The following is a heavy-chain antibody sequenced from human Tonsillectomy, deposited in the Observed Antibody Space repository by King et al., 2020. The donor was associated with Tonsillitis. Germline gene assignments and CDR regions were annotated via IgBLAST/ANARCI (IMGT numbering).Heavy chain of an antibody. V-gene: IGHV4-59*01. CDR2: IYYSGST. CDR1: GGSISSYY. CDR3: ARDGYIAAAGLNWFDP. D-gene: IGHD6-13*01. J-gene: IGHJ5*02. Sequence: VPLQESGPGLVKPSETLSLTCTVSGGSISSYYWSWIRQPPGKGLEWIGYIYYSGSTNYNPSLKSRVTISVDTSKNQFSLKLSSVTAADTAVYYCARDGYIAAAGLNWFDPWGQGTLVTVSS.